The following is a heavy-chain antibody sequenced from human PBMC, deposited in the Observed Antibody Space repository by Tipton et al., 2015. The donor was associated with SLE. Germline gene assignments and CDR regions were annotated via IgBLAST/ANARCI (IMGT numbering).Heavy chain of an antibody. CDR3: PIYYHDSTGLHWFDP. V-gene: IGHV4-31*03. J-gene: IGHJ5*02. CDR2: TYYSGSP. CDR1: GGSISSGGYY. D-gene: IGHD3-22*01. Sequence: TLSLTCNVSGGSISSGGYYWSRIRQHPGKGLEWIGYTYYSGSPYYNPSLKSRVTISLDMSKNQFSLRLSSVTAADTAVYYCPIYYHDSTGLHWFDPWGQGTLVTVSS.